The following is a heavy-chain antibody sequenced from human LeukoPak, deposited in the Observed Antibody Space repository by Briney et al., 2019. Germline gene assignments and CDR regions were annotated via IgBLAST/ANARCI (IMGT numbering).Heavy chain of an antibody. CDR3: ARVPGDF. V-gene: IGHV3-21*01. J-gene: IGHJ4*02. Sequence: GGSLRLSCAASGFTFSAYGMHWVRQAPGKGLEWVSSISSTSTHIYYRDSVKGRFTISRDNAKNSLYLQMNGLRAEDTAVYYCARVPGDFWGQGTLVTVSS. CDR1: GFTFSAYG. CDR2: ISSTSTHI.